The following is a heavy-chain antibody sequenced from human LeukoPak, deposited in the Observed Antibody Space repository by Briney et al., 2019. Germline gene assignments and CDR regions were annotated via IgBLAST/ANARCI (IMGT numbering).Heavy chain of an antibody. Sequence: SSQTLSLTCTVSGGSISRSSYYWSWIRQPAGRGLEWIGRIYTSGSTNYNPSLKSRVTISVDTSKNQFSVKLSSVTAADTAVYYCARERYAGQYYFDSWGQGTLVTVSP. J-gene: IGHJ4*02. V-gene: IGHV4-61*02. D-gene: IGHD1-1*01. CDR1: GGSISRSSYY. CDR3: ARERYAGQYYFDS. CDR2: IYTSGST.